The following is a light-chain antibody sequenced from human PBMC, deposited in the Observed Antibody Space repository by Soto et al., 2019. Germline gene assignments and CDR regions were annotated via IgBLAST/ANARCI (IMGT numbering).Light chain of an antibody. V-gene: IGKV3-20*01. CDR2: GAS. CDR3: QHYDSLPIT. Sequence: EIVLTQSPGTVSLSPGERATLSCTASQSVSSSYLAWYQQKSGKAPRLLIYGASSRATGIPDRFSGSGSGTDFTLTISRLEPEDFAVLYCQHYDSLPITFGQGTRLEIK. J-gene: IGKJ5*01. CDR1: QSVSSSY.